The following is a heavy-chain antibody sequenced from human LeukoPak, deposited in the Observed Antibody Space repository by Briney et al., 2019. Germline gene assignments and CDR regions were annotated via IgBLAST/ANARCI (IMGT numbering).Heavy chain of an antibody. CDR3: ARGIIVGATWGENYNCFDP. V-gene: IGHV4-4*02. J-gene: IGHJ5*02. CDR2: IFHSGST. CDR1: GGSITSGYW. D-gene: IGHD1-26*01. Sequence: PSETLSLTCAVSGGSITSGYWWTWVRQPPGKGLEWIGEIFHSGSTNYNPSLKSRVTISVDTSKNQFSLKLSSVTAADTAVYYCARGIIVGATWGENYNCFDPWGQGTLVTVSS.